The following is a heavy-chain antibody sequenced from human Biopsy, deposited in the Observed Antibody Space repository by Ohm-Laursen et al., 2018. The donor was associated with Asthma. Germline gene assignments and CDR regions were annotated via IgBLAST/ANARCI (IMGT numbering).Heavy chain of an antibody. J-gene: IGHJ5*02. D-gene: IGHD3-10*01. V-gene: IGHV1-18*04. CDR2: IRPHTGDT. Sequence: ASVKVSCKASGFSSDNYFMHWVRQAPGQGLEWMGWIRPHTGDTNYAQMLRGRVTMTTDTSTSTAYMELRGLRSDDTAVYYCARDPGGFDPWGQGTLVTVSS. CDR3: ARDPGGFDP. CDR1: GFSSDNYF.